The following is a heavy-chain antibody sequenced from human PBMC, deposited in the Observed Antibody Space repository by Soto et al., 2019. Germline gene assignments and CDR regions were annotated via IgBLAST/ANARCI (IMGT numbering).Heavy chain of an antibody. CDR3: ARAWTATAGWANWFAL. D-gene: IGHD6-13*01. CDR1: GDSISGEGWY. Sequence: QVQLQESGRGLVEPSHTLSLTCTVSGDSISGEGWYWSWIRQYSGRGLEWIGYIHHSGSTYSNPSLKSRVSISVDTSKTQFLLKLTSVTAADTAVYYCARAWTATAGWANWFALWGQGTLVTVSS. V-gene: IGHV4-31*03. J-gene: IGHJ5*02. CDR2: IHHSGST.